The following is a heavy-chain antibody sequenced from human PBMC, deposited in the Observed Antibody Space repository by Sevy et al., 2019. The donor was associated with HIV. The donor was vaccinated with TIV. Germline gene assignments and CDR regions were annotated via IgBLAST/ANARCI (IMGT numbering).Heavy chain of an antibody. J-gene: IGHJ4*02. CDR1: GFIFSNVW. CDR2: IKSKTDGGTT. Sequence: GGSLRLSCAASGFIFSNVWMSWVRQAPGKGLEWVGHIKSKTDGGTTDYAAPVKGRFTISRDNSKNTLYLQMNSLRAEDTAVYYCAKVPTYYYDSSGYLGTTFFDYWGQGTLVTVSS. D-gene: IGHD3-22*01. CDR3: AKVPTYYYDSSGYLGTTFFDY. V-gene: IGHV3-15*01.